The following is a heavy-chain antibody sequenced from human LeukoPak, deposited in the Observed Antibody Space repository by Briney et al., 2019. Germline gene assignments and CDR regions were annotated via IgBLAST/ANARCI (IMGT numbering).Heavy chain of an antibody. CDR3: ARQIIDGSRGIEN. Sequence: ASVKVSCKASGYIFTGYYIHWVRQAPGQGPEWMGWINPNTGGTIYAQKFQDRVTITRDTSISTAYMELGRLRSDDTALYYCARQIIDGSRGIENWGQGTLVTVSS. V-gene: IGHV1-2*02. CDR1: GYIFTGYY. D-gene: IGHD3-10*01. J-gene: IGHJ4*02. CDR2: INPNTGGT.